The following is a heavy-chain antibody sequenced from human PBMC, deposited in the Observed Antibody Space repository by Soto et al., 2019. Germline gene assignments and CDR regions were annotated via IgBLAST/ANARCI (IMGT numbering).Heavy chain of an antibody. D-gene: IGHD1-1*01. CDR2: IIPILGTA. Sequence: QVQLVQSGAEVKKPGSSVKVSCKASGGTFSSYAISWVRQAPGQGLEWMGGIIPILGTANYAQKFQGRVTITADESTSTAYMELSSLRSEDTAVYYCARDPLERGVYYYGMDVWGQGTTVTVSS. CDR1: GGTFSSYA. V-gene: IGHV1-69*01. J-gene: IGHJ6*02. CDR3: ARDPLERGVYYYGMDV.